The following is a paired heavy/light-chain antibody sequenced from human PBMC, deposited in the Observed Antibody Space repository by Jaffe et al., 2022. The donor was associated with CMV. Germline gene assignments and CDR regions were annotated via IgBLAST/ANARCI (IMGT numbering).Heavy chain of an antibody. V-gene: IGHV3-23*04. CDR2: LSTSDSA. CDR1: GFTFGTYA. J-gene: IGHJ4*02. CDR3: AKGEEQVYRLGLLK. D-gene: IGHD3-16*02. Sequence: EEELVESGGGLVQPGGSLRLSCAASGFTFGTYAMIWVRQAPGKGLEWVSTLSTSDSAYFAASVKGRFTLSRDNSKNTLYLQLNSLRSEDTAVYYCAKGEEQVYRLGLLKWGQGTLVTVSS.
Light chain of an antibody. CDR3: ATWDDSLSVGV. Sequence: QSVLTQPPSASGTPGQRVTISCSGSSSNIGSNYVYWYQQLPGTAPKLLIYRSNQRPSGVPDRFSGSKSGTSASLAISGLRSEDEGDYYCATWDDSLSVGVFGGGTKLTVL. J-gene: IGLJ3*02. CDR2: RSN. CDR1: SSNIGSNY. V-gene: IGLV1-47*01.